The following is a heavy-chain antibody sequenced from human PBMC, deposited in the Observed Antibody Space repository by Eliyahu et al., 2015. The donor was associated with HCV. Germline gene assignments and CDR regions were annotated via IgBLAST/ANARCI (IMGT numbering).Heavy chain of an antibody. Sequence: QVQLVQSGAEVKKPGASVKVSCKASGYTFTSYDINWVRQATGQGLEWMGWMNPNSGNTGYAQKFQGRVTMTRNTSISTAYMELSSLRSEDTAVYYCARTGVVRWRHSNYGMDVWGQGTTVTVSS. V-gene: IGHV1-8*01. J-gene: IGHJ6*02. CDR2: MNPNSGNT. CDR3: ARTGVVRWRHSNYGMDV. CDR1: GYTFTSYD. D-gene: IGHD6-19*01.